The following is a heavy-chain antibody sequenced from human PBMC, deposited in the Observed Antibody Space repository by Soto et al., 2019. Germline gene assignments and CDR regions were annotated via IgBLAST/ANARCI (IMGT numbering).Heavy chain of an antibody. V-gene: IGHV4-34*01. J-gene: IGHJ6*03. D-gene: IGHD6-13*01. CDR3: ARTLAAAGNYYYYMDV. CDR2: INHSGST. CDR1: GGSFSGYY. Sequence: SETLSLTCAVYGGSFSGYYWSWIRQPPGKGLEWIGEINHSGSTNYNPSLKSRVTISVDTSKNQFSLKLSSVTAADTAVFYCARTLAAAGNYYYYMDVWGKGTTVTVSS.